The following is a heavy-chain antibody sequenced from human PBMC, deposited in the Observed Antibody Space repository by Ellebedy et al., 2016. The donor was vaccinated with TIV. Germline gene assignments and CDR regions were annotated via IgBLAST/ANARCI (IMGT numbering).Heavy chain of an antibody. D-gene: IGHD4-23*01. Sequence: GGSLRLSXAASGFTFGSYYMNWVRQAPGKGLEWVANIKQDGSEKYYVDSVKGRFTIFRDNAKNSLYLQMNSLRADDTAVYYCARERWYLLGSNYYYYGLDVWGQGTTVIVSS. CDR1: GFTFGSYY. V-gene: IGHV3-7*01. CDR3: ARERWYLLGSNYYYYGLDV. J-gene: IGHJ6*02. CDR2: IKQDGSEK.